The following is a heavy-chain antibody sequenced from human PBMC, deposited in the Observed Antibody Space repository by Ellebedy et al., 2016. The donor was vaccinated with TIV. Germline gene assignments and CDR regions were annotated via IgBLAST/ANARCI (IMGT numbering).Heavy chain of an antibody. CDR2: IYYSGRT. D-gene: IGHD5-24*01. V-gene: IGHV4-31*03. J-gene: IGHJ4*02. CDR1: GGSISSGGHY. CDR3: ARALGGDGYNFPSYYFDY. Sequence: MPSETLSLTCTVSGGSISSGGHYWSWIRQLPGKGLEWIGYIYYSGRTYYNPSLKSRVTISVDTSKNQFSLKLNSVTAADTAVYYCARALGGDGYNFPSYYFDYWGQGTLVTVSS.